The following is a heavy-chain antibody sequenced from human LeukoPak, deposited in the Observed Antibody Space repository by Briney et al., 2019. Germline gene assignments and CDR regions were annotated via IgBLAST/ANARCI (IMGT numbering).Heavy chain of an antibody. CDR1: GFTFDDYA. D-gene: IGHD6-6*01. Sequence: GGSLRLSCAASGFTFDDYAMHWVRQAPGKGLEWVSGISWNSGSIGYADSVKGRFTISRDNAKNSLYLQMNSLRAEDTALYYCAFGDEYSSSFIDYWGQGTLVTVSS. CDR2: ISWNSGSI. CDR3: AFGDEYSSSFIDY. V-gene: IGHV3-9*01. J-gene: IGHJ4*02.